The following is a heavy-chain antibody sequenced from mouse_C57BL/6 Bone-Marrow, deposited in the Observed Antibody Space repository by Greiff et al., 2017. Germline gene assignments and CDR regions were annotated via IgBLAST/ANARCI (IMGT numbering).Heavy chain of an antibody. CDR1: GYTFTGYW. V-gene: IGHV1-9*01. J-gene: IGHJ3*01. CDR3: ARPDYYYGSSRFAY. CDR2: ILPGSGST. Sequence: QVQLQQSGAELMKPGASVKLSCKATGYTFTGYWIEWVKQRPGHGLEWIGEILPGSGSTNYNEKFKGKATFTADTSSNTAYMQLSSLTTEDAAIYYCARPDYYYGSSRFAYWGQGTLVTVSA. D-gene: IGHD1-1*01.